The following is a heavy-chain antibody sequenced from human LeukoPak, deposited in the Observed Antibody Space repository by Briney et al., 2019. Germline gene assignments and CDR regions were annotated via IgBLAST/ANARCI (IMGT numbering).Heavy chain of an antibody. Sequence: GGSLRLSCAASGFPFSDYYMSWIRQAPGKGLEWVSGISGSGDNTYYADSVKGRFTISRDNSKNTLYVQMNSLGTEDTAAYYCAKGSYYDSSGSFYFDYWGQGTLVTVPS. J-gene: IGHJ4*02. D-gene: IGHD3-22*01. CDR3: AKGSYYDSSGSFYFDY. CDR2: ISGSGDNT. V-gene: IGHV3-23*01. CDR1: GFPFSDYY.